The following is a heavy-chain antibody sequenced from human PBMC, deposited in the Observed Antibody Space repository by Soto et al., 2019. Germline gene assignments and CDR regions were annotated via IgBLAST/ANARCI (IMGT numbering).Heavy chain of an antibody. Sequence: GGSLRLSCAASGFTFSNAWITWVRQAPGKGLEWVGRIKSKTDGGTTDYAAPVKGRFTISRDDSQNTLYLQMNSLKTEDTAVYYCTTDHVREQKLGHWGQGTLVTVSS. J-gene: IGHJ4*02. CDR2: IKSKTDGGTT. D-gene: IGHD6-13*01. CDR1: GFTFSNAW. V-gene: IGHV3-15*01. CDR3: TTDHVREQKLGH.